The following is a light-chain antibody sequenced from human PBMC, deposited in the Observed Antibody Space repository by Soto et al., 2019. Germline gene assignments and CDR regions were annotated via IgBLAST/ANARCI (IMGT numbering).Light chain of an antibody. CDR2: DAS. Sequence: DIQMTQSPSSLSASVGDRVTITCQASQDISTFLNWYQHIPGKAPKLLIYDASNLETGVPSRFSGSGSGTDFTFTISSLQPEDVASYYCQQYDTLSYTFGKGTKQEI. CDR3: QQYDTLSYT. CDR1: QDISTF. J-gene: IGKJ2*01. V-gene: IGKV1-33*01.